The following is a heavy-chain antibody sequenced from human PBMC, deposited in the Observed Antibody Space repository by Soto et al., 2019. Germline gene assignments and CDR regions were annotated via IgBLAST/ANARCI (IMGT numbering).Heavy chain of an antibody. Sequence: QVQLVESGGGVVQPGRSLRLSCTASGFTFSSYGMHWVRQAPGKGLEWVAVIWYDGRYEYYADSVKGRFTISRDNSKKTLYLQMNSLRAEDTAVYYCARDGGYCTGPTCSLYNWFDPWGQGTLVTVSS. D-gene: IGHD2-8*02. CDR1: GFTFSSYG. V-gene: IGHV3-33*01. CDR3: ARDGGYCTGPTCSLYNWFDP. J-gene: IGHJ5*02. CDR2: IWYDGRYE.